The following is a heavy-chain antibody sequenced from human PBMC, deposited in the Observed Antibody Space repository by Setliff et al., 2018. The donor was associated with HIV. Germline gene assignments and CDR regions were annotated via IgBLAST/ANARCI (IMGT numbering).Heavy chain of an antibody. CDR3: ARSNYDSSFDY. CDR1: GGSFSGYY. J-gene: IGHJ4*02. D-gene: IGHD3-22*01. Sequence: PSETLSLTCAVYGGSFSGYYWSWIRQPPGKGLEWIGEINHSGSTNYNPSLKSRANISVDTSKNQFSLKLTSVTAADTAVYYCARSNYDSSFDYWGQGTLVTVSS. V-gene: IGHV4-34*01. CDR2: INHSGST.